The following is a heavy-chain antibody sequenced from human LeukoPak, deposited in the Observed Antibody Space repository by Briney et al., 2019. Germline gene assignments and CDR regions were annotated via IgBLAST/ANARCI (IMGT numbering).Heavy chain of an antibody. CDR3: AREVSGSYYLRYFDY. CDR2: ISSSSSYT. Sequence: GGSLRLSCAASGFTFSSYSMNWVRQAPGKGLEWVSSISSSSSYTYYADSVKGRFTISRDNAKNSLYLQMNSLRAEDTAVYYCAREVSGSYYLRYFDYWGQGTLVTVSS. CDR1: GFTFSSYS. D-gene: IGHD3-10*01. J-gene: IGHJ4*02. V-gene: IGHV3-21*01.